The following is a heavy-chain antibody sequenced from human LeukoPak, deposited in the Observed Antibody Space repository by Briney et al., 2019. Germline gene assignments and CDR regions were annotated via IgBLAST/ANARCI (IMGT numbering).Heavy chain of an antibody. CDR2: ISGSGGST. D-gene: IGHD1-1*01. CDR3: AKGWRRTEDY. V-gene: IGHV3-23*01. Sequence: GGSLRLSCAVSGLTFSRYAMSWVRQAPGKGLEWVSAISGSGGSTYYADSVKGRFTISRDNSKNTLYLQMSSLRAEDTAVYYCAKGWRRTEDYWGQGTLVTVSS. J-gene: IGHJ4*02. CDR1: GLTFSRYA.